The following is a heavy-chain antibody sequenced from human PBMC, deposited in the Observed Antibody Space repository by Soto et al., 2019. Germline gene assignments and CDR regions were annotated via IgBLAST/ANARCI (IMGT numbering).Heavy chain of an antibody. J-gene: IGHJ3*02. Sequence: SVKVSCKASGGTFSSYAISWVRQAPGQGLEWMGGIIPIFGTANYAQKFQGRVTITADESTSTAYMELSSLRSEDTAVYYCAGIIKIAAGFVFEIWGQGTRVTVSS. CDR3: AGIIKIAAGFVFEI. CDR1: GGTFSSYA. D-gene: IGHD6-13*01. V-gene: IGHV1-69*13. CDR2: IIPIFGTA.